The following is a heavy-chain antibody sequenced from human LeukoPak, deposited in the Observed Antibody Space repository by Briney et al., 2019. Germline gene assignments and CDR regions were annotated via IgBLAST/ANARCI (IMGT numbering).Heavy chain of an antibody. J-gene: IGHJ6*03. V-gene: IGHV4-59*02. CDR1: GVSVSSYY. CDR3: ARTTEAHSWRTRYYDYYMDV. Sequence: SETLSLTCTGSGVSVSSYYWIWMRHAPGKGLEGMGYIYYGGSANDNPYLKTRVTKSVHTSKTQFSLKLSSVTAAEPAVYYCARTTEAHSWRTRYYDYYMDVWGKGTTVTVSS. D-gene: IGHD6-13*01. CDR2: IYYGGSA.